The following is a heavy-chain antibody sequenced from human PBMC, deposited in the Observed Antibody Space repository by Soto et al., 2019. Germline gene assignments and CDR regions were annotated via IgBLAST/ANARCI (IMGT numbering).Heavy chain of an antibody. CDR3: ARDIALAGSRYIDF. J-gene: IGHJ4*02. D-gene: IGHD6-13*01. V-gene: IGHV3-30*04. Sequence: QVELVESGGGVVQPGRSLRLSCAASGFTFTSYALHWVRQAPGKGLEWVALTSYDGRTTYYADSVKGRFTISRDNSKNTFFVQMNRLIVEDTAVYYCARDIALAGSRYIDFWGQGTLVTVSS. CDR1: GFTFTSYA. CDR2: TSYDGRTT.